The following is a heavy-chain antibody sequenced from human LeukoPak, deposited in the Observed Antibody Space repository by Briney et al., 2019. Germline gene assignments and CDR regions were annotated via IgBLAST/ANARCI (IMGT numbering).Heavy chain of an antibody. Sequence: SETLSLTCSVSGGSISGYYWSWIRQPPGKGLEWIGEINHSGSTNYNPSLKSRVTISVDTSKNQFSLKLSSVTAADTAVYYCARVSGRYSSSWYSPSSYMDVWGKGTTVTVSS. CDR3: ARVSGRYSSSWYSPSSYMDV. J-gene: IGHJ6*03. CDR2: INHSGST. D-gene: IGHD6-13*01. V-gene: IGHV4-34*01. CDR1: GGSISGYY.